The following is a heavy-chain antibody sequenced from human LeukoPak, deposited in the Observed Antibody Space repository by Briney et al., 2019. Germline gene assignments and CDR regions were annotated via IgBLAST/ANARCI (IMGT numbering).Heavy chain of an antibody. D-gene: IGHD3-10*01. J-gene: IGHJ6*02. V-gene: IGHV4-59*01. CDR1: GGSISSYY. Sequence: SETLTLTCTVSGGSISSYYWSWIRQPPGKGLEWIGYIYYSGSTNYNPSLKSRVTISVDTSKNQFSLKLSSVTAADTAVYYCAQITMVRGVHIYGIDGWGQGITVTVSS. CDR3: AQITMVRGVHIYGIDG. CDR2: IYYSGST.